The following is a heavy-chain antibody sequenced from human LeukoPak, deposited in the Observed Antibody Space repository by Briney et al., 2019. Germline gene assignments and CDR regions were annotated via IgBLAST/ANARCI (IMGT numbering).Heavy chain of an antibody. D-gene: IGHD6-13*01. Sequence: GGSLRLSCAASGCTFSSYWMSWVRQAPGKGREWVANIKQDGSEKYYVDSVKGRFTISRDNAKNSLYLQMNSLRAEDTAVYYCARGGRIAAAGNWGQGTLVTVSS. J-gene: IGHJ4*02. CDR1: GCTFSSYW. V-gene: IGHV3-7*01. CDR3: ARGGRIAAAGN. CDR2: IKQDGSEK.